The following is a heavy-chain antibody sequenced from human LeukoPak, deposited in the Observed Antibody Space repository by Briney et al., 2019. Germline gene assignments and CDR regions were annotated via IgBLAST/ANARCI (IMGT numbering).Heavy chain of an antibody. Sequence: PGGSLRLSCAASGFTFSSYAMGWVRQAPGKGLEWVSAISGSGGSTYYADSVKGRFTISRDNSKNTLYLQMNSLRAEDTAVYYCAKAGSYCGGDCYAGDAFDIWGQGTMVTVSS. J-gene: IGHJ3*02. CDR1: GFTFSSYA. CDR2: ISGSGGST. D-gene: IGHD2-21*02. CDR3: AKAGSYCGGDCYAGDAFDI. V-gene: IGHV3-23*01.